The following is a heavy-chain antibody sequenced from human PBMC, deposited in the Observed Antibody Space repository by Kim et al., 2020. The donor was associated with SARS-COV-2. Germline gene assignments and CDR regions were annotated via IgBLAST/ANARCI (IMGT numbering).Heavy chain of an antibody. CDR3: ARDTAAAMDV. V-gene: IGHV3-72*01. D-gene: IGHD6-25*01. J-gene: IGHJ6*02. CDR2: T. Sequence: TGYAPSVKGRVIVSRDNSKNSLYLQMTSLKTEDTAVYYCARDTAAAMDVWGQGTTVTVSS.